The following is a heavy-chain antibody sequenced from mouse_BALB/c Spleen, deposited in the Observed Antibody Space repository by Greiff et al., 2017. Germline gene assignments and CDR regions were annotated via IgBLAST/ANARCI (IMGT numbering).Heavy chain of an antibody. CDR1: GFSLTFYG. J-gene: IGHJ4*01. V-gene: IGHV2-2*02. CDR2: LWSGGST. Sequence: QVQLKESGPGLVQPSQSLSITCTVSGFSLTFYGVHWVRQSPGKGLEWLGVLWSGGSTDYNAAFISRLSISKDNSKSQVFFKMNSLQANDTAIYYCARKDSLSTMIKGYYAMDYWGQGTSVTVSS. D-gene: IGHD2-4*01. CDR3: ARKDSLSTMIKGYYAMDY.